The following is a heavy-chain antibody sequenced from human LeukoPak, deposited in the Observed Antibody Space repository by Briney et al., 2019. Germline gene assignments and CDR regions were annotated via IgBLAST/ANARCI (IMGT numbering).Heavy chain of an antibody. Sequence: PGGSLRLSCAASGFIFSSYDMHWVRQATGKGLEWVSAIGTAGDTYYPGSVKGRFTISRENAKNSLYLQMNSLRAGDTAVYYCARSRAGITIPDAFDIWGQGTMVTVSS. V-gene: IGHV3-13*04. CDR1: GFIFSSYD. J-gene: IGHJ3*02. D-gene: IGHD2-2*01. CDR3: ARSRAGITIPDAFDI. CDR2: IGTAGDT.